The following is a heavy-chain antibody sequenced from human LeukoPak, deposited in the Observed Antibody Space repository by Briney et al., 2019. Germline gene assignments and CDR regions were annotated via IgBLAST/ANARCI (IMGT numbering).Heavy chain of an antibody. CDR3: ARGSPSMVRGVID. CDR2: INHSGST. V-gene: IGHV4-34*01. D-gene: IGHD3-10*01. J-gene: IGHJ4*02. CDR1: GGSFSGYY. Sequence: SETLSLTCAVYGGSFSGYYWSWIRQPPGKGLEWIGEINHSGSTNYNPSLKSRVTISVDTSKNQFSLKLSSVTAADTAVYYCARGSPSMVRGVIDWGQGTLVTVSS.